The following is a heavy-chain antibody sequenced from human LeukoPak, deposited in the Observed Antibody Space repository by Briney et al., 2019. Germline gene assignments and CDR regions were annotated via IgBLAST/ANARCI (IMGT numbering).Heavy chain of an antibody. CDR3: ARVDADYGDYFLNWFDP. CDR1: GYTFTTYY. CDR2: ISPSGGST. Sequence: ASVKVSCKASGYTFTTYYMHWVRQAPGQGLEWMGIISPSGGSTTYAQKFQGRVTMTRDTSTSTVYMELSGLRSDDTAVYYCARVDADYGDYFLNWFDPWGQGTLVTVSS. J-gene: IGHJ5*02. D-gene: IGHD4-17*01. V-gene: IGHV1-46*01.